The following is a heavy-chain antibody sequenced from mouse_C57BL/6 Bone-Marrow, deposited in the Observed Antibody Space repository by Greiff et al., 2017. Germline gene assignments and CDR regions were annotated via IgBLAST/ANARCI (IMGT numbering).Heavy chain of an antibody. Sequence: QVQLKESGPELVKPGASVKISCKASGYTFTDYYINWVKQRPGQGLEWIGWIFPGSGSTYYNEKFKGKATLTVDKSSSTAYMLLSSLTSEDSAVYFCARMGRYYSNPFDYWGQGTTLTVSS. CDR2: IFPGSGST. J-gene: IGHJ2*01. D-gene: IGHD2-5*01. V-gene: IGHV1-75*01. CDR1: GYTFTDYY. CDR3: ARMGRYYSNPFDY.